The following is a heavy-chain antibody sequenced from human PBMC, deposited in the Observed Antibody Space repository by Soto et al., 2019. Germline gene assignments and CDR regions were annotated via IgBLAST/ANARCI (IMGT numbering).Heavy chain of an antibody. Sequence: QVQLQQWGAGLLKPSETLSLTCAVYGGSFSGYYWSWIRQPPGKGLEWIGEINHSGSTNYNPSLKSRVTISVDTSKNQFSLKLSSVTAADTAVYYCARPHNGYFQHWGQGTLVTVSS. J-gene: IGHJ1*01. CDR1: GGSFSGYY. CDR2: INHSGST. CDR3: ARPHNGYFQH. D-gene: IGHD2-8*01. V-gene: IGHV4-34*01.